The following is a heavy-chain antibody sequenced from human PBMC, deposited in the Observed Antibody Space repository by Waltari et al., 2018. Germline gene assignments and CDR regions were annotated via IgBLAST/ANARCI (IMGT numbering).Heavy chain of an antibody. Sequence: WIRQPPGKGLEWIGEINHSGSTNYNPSLKSRVTISVDTSKNQFSLKLSSVTAADTAVYYCARAHYDFWSGYYSNWFDPWGQGTLVTVSS. CDR2: INHSGST. D-gene: IGHD3-3*01. CDR3: ARAHYDFWSGYYSNWFDP. V-gene: IGHV4-34*01. J-gene: IGHJ5*02.